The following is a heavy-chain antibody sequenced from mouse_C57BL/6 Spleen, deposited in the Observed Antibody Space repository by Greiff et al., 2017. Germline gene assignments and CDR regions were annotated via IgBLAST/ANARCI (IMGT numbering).Heavy chain of an antibody. V-gene: IGHV1-53*01. J-gene: IGHJ4*01. CDR1: GYTFTSYW. Sequence: VQLQQPGTELVKPGASVKLSCKASGYTFTSYWMHWVKQRPGQGLEWIGNINPSNGGTNYNEKFKSKATLTVDKSSSTAYMQLSSLTSEDSAVYYCARLRTTVVARDYAMDYWGQGTSVTVSS. CDR2: INPSNGGT. D-gene: IGHD1-1*01. CDR3: ARLRTTVVARDYAMDY.